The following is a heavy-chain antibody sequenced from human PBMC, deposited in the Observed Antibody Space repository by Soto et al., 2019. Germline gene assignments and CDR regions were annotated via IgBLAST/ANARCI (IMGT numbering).Heavy chain of an antibody. J-gene: IGHJ4*02. CDR1: GGTFSSYA. Sequence: QVQLVQSGAEVKKPGSSVKVSCKASGGTFSSYAISWVRQAPGQGLEWMGGIIPIFGTANYAQKFQGRVTINADESTSTAYMELSSLRSEDTAVYYCARDQAKGDYDYVWGSYRAYYFDYWGQGTLVTVSS. CDR3: ARDQAKGDYDYVWGSYRAYYFDY. V-gene: IGHV1-69*01. D-gene: IGHD3-16*02. CDR2: IIPIFGTA.